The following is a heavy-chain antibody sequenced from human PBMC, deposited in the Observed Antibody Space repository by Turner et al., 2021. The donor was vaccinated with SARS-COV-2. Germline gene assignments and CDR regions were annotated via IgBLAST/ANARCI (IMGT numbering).Heavy chain of an antibody. CDR3: AREDYYDSSGSLDY. J-gene: IGHJ4*02. V-gene: IGHV3-30-3*01. CDR2: ISYDGSNK. D-gene: IGHD3-22*01. Sequence: QVQLVESGGGVVQPGRSLRRSWAASGFTFSTYAMHWVRQAPGKGLEWVAVISYDGSNKYYADSVKGRFTISRDNSKNTLYLQMNSLRAEDTAVYYCAREDYYDSSGSLDYWGQGTLVTVSS. CDR1: GFTFSTYA.